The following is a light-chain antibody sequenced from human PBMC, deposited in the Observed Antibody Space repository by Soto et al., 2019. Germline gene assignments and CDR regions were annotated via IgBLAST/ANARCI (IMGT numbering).Light chain of an antibody. Sequence: QSVLTQPPSASGSPGQSVTISYTGTSSDIGGYNYVSWYQQHPGKAPRLMIYEVSKRPSGVPDRFSGSKSGNTASLTVSGLQAEDEADYYCSSYAASRMFGGGTKLTVL. CDR3: SSYAASRM. V-gene: IGLV2-8*01. CDR2: EVS. CDR1: SSDIGGYNY. J-gene: IGLJ3*02.